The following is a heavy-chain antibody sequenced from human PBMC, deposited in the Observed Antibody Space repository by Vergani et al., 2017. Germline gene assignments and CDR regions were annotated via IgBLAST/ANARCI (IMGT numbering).Heavy chain of an antibody. CDR1: GGSISSGGYH. CDR3: AVRGWGSSVGYFDY. Sequence: QVQLQESGPGLVRPSQTLSLTCTVSGGSISSGGYHWSWIRQHPGKGLEWIGYIYYTGSTYYNPSLKSRVSISVVTSKNQFSLKLTSVTAADTAVYYGAVRGWGSSVGYFDYWGQGNLVTVSS. J-gene: IGHJ4*02. D-gene: IGHD6-6*01. CDR2: IYYTGST. V-gene: IGHV4-31*03.